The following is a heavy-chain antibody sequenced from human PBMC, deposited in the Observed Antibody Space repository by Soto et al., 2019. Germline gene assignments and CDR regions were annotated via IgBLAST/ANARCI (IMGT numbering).Heavy chain of an antibody. CDR1: GYTFTSYY. CDR2: INPSGGST. V-gene: IGHV1-46*01. D-gene: IGHD2-2*01. Sequence: ASVTVSCKASGYTFTSYYMHWVRQAPGQGLEWMGIINPSGGSTSYAQKFQGRVTMTRDTSPSTVYMELSSLRSEDTAVYYCAREPIVVPAATADAFDIWGQGTMVTVSS. CDR3: AREPIVVPAATADAFDI. J-gene: IGHJ3*02.